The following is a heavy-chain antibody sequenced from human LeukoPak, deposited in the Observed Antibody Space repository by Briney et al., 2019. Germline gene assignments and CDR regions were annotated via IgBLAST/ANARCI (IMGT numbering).Heavy chain of an antibody. CDR1: GGSISSYY. CDR2: IYTSGST. CDR3: ARDTSSSWGGDAVDI. J-gene: IGHJ3*02. V-gene: IGHV4-4*07. D-gene: IGHD6-13*01. Sequence: SETLSLTCTVSGGSISSYYWSWIRQPAGEGLEWIGRIYTSGSTNYNPSLKSRVTMSVDTSKNQFSLKLSSVTAADTAVYYCARDTSSSWGGDAVDIWGQGTMVTVSS.